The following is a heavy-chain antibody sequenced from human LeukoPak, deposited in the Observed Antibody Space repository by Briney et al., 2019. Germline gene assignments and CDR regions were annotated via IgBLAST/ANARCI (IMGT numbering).Heavy chain of an antibody. V-gene: IGHV3-23*01. Sequence: GGSLRLSCAASGFTFTVYAMSWVRQAPGKGREWVSAISGSSDSTYFADSVKGRFTISRDNSKNTVSLQMNSLRAEDTAVYYCARDGGNSWDYWGQGTLVTVSS. CDR2: ISGSSDST. D-gene: IGHD6-13*01. CDR1: GFTFTVYA. CDR3: ARDGGNSWDY. J-gene: IGHJ4*02.